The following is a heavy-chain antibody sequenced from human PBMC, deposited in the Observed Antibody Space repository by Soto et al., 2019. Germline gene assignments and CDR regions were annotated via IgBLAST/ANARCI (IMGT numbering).Heavy chain of an antibody. CDR3: AREDILTGYYYYGMDV. CDR2: MNPNSGNT. V-gene: IGHV1-8*02. J-gene: IGHJ6*02. Sequence: GASVKVSCKASGGTFSSYAISWVRQATGQGLEWMGWMNPNSGNTGYAQKFQGRVTMTRNTSISTAYMELSSLRSEDTAVYYCAREDILTGYYYYGMDVWGQGTTVTVSS. D-gene: IGHD3-9*01. CDR1: GGTFSSYA.